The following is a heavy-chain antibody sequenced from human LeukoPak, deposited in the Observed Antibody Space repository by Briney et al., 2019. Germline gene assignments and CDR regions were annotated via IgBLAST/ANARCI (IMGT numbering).Heavy chain of an antibody. J-gene: IGHJ4*02. CDR1: GWSFSGYY. D-gene: IGHD3-9*01. Sequence: PSETLSFTCAVYGWSFSGYYWSWIRQPPGKGLEWIVEINHSGSTNYNPFLKSRVTISVDTSKNQFSLKLSSVTAADTAVYYCASQRRKYDILTGYDRRFDYWGQGTLVTVSS. CDR3: ASQRRKYDILTGYDRRFDY. V-gene: IGHV4-34*01. CDR2: INHSGST.